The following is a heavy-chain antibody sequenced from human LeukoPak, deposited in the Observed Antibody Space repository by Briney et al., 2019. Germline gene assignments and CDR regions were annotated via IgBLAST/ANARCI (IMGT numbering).Heavy chain of an antibody. Sequence: GRSLRLSCAASGFTFSSYAMHWVRQAPGKGLEWVAVISYDGSNKYYADSVKGRFTISRDNSKNTLYLQMNSLRAEDTAVYYCARDHHLEYWGQGTLVTVSS. CDR1: GFTFSSYA. V-gene: IGHV3-30-3*01. CDR2: ISYDGSNK. J-gene: IGHJ4*02. CDR3: ARDHHLEY. D-gene: IGHD1-14*01.